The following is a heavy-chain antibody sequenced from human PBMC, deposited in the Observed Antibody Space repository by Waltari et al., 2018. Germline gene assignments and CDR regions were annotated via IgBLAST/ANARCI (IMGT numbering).Heavy chain of an antibody. Sequence: EVQLVESGGGLVQPGGSLRLSCAASGFTLSSFWMSWARQAPGKGLECVANINQDGSGTYYVDSVKGRLTISRDNAKNSVFLQMNSLRAEDTAVYYCQRGDYWGQGTLVTVSS. CDR3: QRGDY. CDR1: GFTLSSFW. J-gene: IGHJ4*02. V-gene: IGHV3-7*04. CDR2: INQDGSGT.